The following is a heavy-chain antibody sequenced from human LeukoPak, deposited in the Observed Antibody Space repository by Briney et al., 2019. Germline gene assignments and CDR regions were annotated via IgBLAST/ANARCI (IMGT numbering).Heavy chain of an antibody. D-gene: IGHD3-22*01. CDR1: GYTFTDYY. CDR2: INPNSGGT. J-gene: IGHJ4*02. CDR3: ARDPELTYYYDSSGYYPFDY. Sequence: ASVKVSCKASGYTFTDYYMHWVRQAPGQGLEWMGWINPNSGGTNYAQKFQGRVTMTRDTSISTAYMELSRLRSDDTVVYYCARDPELTYYYDSSGYYPFDYWGQGTLVTVSS. V-gene: IGHV1-2*02.